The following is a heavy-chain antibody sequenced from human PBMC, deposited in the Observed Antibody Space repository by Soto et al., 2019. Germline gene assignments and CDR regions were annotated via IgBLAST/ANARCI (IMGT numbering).Heavy chain of an antibody. J-gene: IGHJ6*02. D-gene: IGHD3-10*01. V-gene: IGHV1-69*01. CDR3: ARDLRKNPARQVISPSGYYYDMDV. CDR1: GGTFSSYA. Sequence: QVQRVQSGAEVKKPGSSVKVSCKASGGTFSSYAISWVRQAPGQGLEWMGGIIHIFGTSNYAQKFQGRVTITADESTSTAYMELSSQRSEDTAVYYCARDLRKNPARQVISPSGYYYDMDVWGQGTTVTVSS. CDR2: IIHIFGTS.